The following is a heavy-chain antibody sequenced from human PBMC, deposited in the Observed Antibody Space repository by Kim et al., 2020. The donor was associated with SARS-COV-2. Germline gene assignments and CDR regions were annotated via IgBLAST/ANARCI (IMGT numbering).Heavy chain of an antibody. V-gene: IGHV4-39*01. Sequence: SETLSLTCTVSGGSITSSSYYWGWIRQPPGKGLEWIGNIYYSGSTYYNPSLKSRVTISVDTSKNQFSLRLSSVTAADTSVYYCARLRDYYGSGSPLFDP. D-gene: IGHD3-10*01. CDR3: ARLRDYYGSGSPLFDP. CDR1: GGSITSSSYY. CDR2: IYYSGST. J-gene: IGHJ5*02.